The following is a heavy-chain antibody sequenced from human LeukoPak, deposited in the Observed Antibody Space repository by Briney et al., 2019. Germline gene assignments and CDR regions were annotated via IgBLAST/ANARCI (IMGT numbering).Heavy chain of an antibody. J-gene: IGHJ4*02. CDR2: IYYSGST. CDR3: ARHPRRLRSADY. CDR1: GGSISSSSYY. Sequence: SETLSLTCTVSGGSISSSSYYWGWIRQPPGKGLEWIGSIYYSGSTYYNPSLKSRVTISVGTSKNQFSLKLSSVTAADTAVYYCARHPRRLRSADYWGQGTLVTVSS. V-gene: IGHV4-39*01. D-gene: IGHD5-12*01.